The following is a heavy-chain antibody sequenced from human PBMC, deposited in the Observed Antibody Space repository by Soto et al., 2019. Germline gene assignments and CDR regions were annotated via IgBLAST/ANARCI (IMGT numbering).Heavy chain of an antibody. V-gene: IGHV1-3*01. CDR3: ARDYGGNSGPPNY. D-gene: IGHD4-17*01. J-gene: IGHJ4*02. CDR2: INAGNGNT. Sequence: ASVKVSCKASGYTFTSYAMHWLRQSPGQRLEWMGWINAGNGNTKYSQKFQGRVTITRDTSASTAYMELSSLRSEDTAVYYCARDYGGNSGPPNYWGQGTLVTVSS. CDR1: GYTFTSYA.